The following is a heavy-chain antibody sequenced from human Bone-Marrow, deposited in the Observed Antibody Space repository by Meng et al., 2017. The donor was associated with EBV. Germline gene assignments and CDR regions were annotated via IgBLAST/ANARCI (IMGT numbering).Heavy chain of an antibody. CDR3: ASRYGSGSYYFDY. V-gene: IGHV4-39*07. D-gene: IGHD3-10*01. Sequence: QLSGSGPGPVKPSEPLSPTGTVSGGSISSSSYYWGWLRQPPGKGLEWIGSIYYSGSTYYNPSLKSRVTISVDTSKNQFSLKLSSVTAADTAVYYCASRYGSGSYYFDYWGQGTLVTVSS. CDR2: IYYSGST. CDR1: GGSISSSSYY. J-gene: IGHJ4*02.